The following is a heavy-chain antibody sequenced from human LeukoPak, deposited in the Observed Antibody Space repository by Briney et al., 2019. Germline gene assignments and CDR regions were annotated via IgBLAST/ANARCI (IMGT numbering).Heavy chain of an antibody. J-gene: IGHJ4*02. D-gene: IGHD3-9*01. V-gene: IGHV4-59*01. Sequence: NTSETLSLTCTVSGGSISSYYWSWIRQPPGKGLEWIGYIYYSGSTNYNPSLKSRVTISVDTSKNQFSLELSSVTAADTAVYYCARGSYDILTGLRGYYFDYWGQGTLVTVSS. CDR1: GGSISSYY. CDR3: ARGSYDILTGLRGYYFDY. CDR2: IYYSGST.